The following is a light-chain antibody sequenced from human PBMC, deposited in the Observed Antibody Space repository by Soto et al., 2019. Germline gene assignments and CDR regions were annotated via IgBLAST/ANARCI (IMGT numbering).Light chain of an antibody. CDR2: DVT. J-gene: IGLJ2*01. V-gene: IGLV2-11*01. Sequence: QSALTQPRSVSGSPGQSVTISCTGSDVGAYDYVSWYRHLPGKAPKLLIYDVTERPSGVPDRFSGSKSGNTASLTILGLQAEDEADYYCCSFAGTNTFVVFGGGTKVTVL. CDR3: CSFAGTNTFVV. CDR1: DVGAYDY.